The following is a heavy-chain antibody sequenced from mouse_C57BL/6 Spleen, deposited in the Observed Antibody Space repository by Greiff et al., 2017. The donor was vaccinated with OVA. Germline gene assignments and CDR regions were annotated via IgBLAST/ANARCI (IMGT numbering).Heavy chain of an antibody. D-gene: IGHD1-1*01. CDR1: GYSIPSGYY. CDR2: ISYDGSN. V-gene: IGHV3-6*01. CDR3: ARDGYGSSYWYFDV. Sequence: EVQVVESGPGLVKPSQSLSLTCSVTGYSIPSGYYWNWIRQFPGNKLEWMGYISYDGSNNYNPSLKNRISITRDTSKNQFFLKLKSVTTEDTATYYCARDGYGSSYWYFDVWGTGTTVTVSS. J-gene: IGHJ1*03.